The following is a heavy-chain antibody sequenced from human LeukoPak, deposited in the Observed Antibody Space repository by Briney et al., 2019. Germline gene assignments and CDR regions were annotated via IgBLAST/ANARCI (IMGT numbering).Heavy chain of an antibody. CDR1: GGSISSYY. D-gene: IGHD3-22*01. CDR2: IYSSGST. CDR3: ARVKLPRPYYYDSSGPLDAFDI. Sequence: SETLSLTCIVSGGSISSYYWSWIRQPPGKGLEWIGYIYSSGSTDYNPSLKSRVTISLDTSNHQLSLKLTSVTAADTAVYYCARVKLPRPYYYDSSGPLDAFDIWGQGTMVTVSS. V-gene: IGHV4-59*12. J-gene: IGHJ3*02.